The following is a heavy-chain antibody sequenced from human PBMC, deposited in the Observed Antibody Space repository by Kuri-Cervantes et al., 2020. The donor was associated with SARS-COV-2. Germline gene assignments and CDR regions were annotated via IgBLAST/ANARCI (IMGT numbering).Heavy chain of an antibody. J-gene: IGHJ5*02. CDR3: TTDPMTTVTTGPGFDP. D-gene: IGHD4-11*01. Sequence: GGSLRLSCAASEFTFTKCRMKCVRQAPGKGLEWVGRIKSKTDGGTTDYAAPVNGRFTISRDDSKNTLYLQMNSLKTEDTAVYYCTTDPMTTVTTGPGFDPWGQGTLVTVSS. V-gene: IGHV3-15*07. CDR1: EFTFTKCR. CDR2: IKSKTDGGTT.